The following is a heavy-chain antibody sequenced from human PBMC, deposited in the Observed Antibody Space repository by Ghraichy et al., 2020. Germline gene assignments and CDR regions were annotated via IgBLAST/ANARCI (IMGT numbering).Heavy chain of an antibody. D-gene: IGHD1-1*01. V-gene: IGHV3-73*01. J-gene: IGHJ6*02. Sequence: GSLRLSCAASGFTFSGSAMHWVRQASGKGLEWVGRIRSKANSYATAYAASVKGRFTISRDDSKNTAYLQMNSLKTEDTAVYYCTRLSMGPRVQVQNHIRSDAIDVWGQGTTVTVSS. CDR2: IRSKANSYAT. CDR3: TRLSMGPRVQVQNHIRSDAIDV. CDR1: GFTFSGSA.